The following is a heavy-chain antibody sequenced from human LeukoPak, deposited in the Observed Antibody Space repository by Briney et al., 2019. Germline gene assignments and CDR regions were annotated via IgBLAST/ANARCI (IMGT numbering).Heavy chain of an antibody. J-gene: IGHJ4*02. CDR2: IGTAGDT. V-gene: IGHV3-13*01. D-gene: IGHD3-10*01. CDR1: GFTFSTYD. CDR3: VRGIVRRGYFDY. Sequence: GGSLRLSCAASGFTFSTYDIHWVRQTTERGLEWVSAIGTAGDTYYVDSVKGRFTISRENAKNSLYLQMNSLRAGDTAVYYCVRGIVRRGYFDYWGQGALVTVSS.